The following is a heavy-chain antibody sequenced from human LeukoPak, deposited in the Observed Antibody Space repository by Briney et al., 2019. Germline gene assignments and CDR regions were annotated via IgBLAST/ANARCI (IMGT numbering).Heavy chain of an antibody. CDR3: ARGTCSGGSCYFYYYGMDV. D-gene: IGHD2-15*01. CDR1: GYAFTSYD. CDR2: MNPNSGDT. J-gene: IGHJ6*02. Sequence: ASVKVSCKASGYAFTSYDINWVRQATGQGLEWMGWMNPNSGDTGYAQKFQGRVTMTRNTSISTAYMELSSLRSEDTAVYYCARGTCSGGSCYFYYYGMDVWGQGTTVTVSS. V-gene: IGHV1-8*01.